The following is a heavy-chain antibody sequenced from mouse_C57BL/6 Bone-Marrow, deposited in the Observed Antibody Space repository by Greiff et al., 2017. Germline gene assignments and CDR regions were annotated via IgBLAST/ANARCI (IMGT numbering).Heavy chain of an antibody. CDR3: ARYYDGYYFDV. D-gene: IGHD2-3*01. CDR1: GYAFSSSW. CDR2: IYPGDGDT. J-gene: IGHJ1*03. V-gene: IGHV1-82*01. Sequence: LVESGPELVKPGASVKISCKASGYAFSSSWMNWVKQRPGKGLEWIGRIYPGDGDTNYNGKFKGKATLTADKSSSTAYMQLSSLTSEDSAVYFCARYYDGYYFDVWGTGTTVTVSS.